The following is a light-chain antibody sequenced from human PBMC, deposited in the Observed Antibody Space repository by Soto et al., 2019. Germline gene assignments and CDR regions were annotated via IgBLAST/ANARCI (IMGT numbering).Light chain of an antibody. J-gene: IGKJ4*01. CDR2: GAS. V-gene: IGKV3-15*01. CDR3: QQYDNWPPLT. Sequence: EIVMTQSPATLSVSPGERATLSCRASQSVSSNLAWYQQKPGQAPRLLIYGASTRATDIPARFSGSGSGTEFTLSISSLQPEDCAVYYCQQYDNWPPLTFGGGTKVEIK. CDR1: QSVSSN.